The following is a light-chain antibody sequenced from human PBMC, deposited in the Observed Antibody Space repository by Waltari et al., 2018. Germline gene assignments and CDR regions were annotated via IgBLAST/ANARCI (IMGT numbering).Light chain of an antibody. Sequence: QSALTQPASVSGSPGQSITISCTGTSSDVGGYNYVSWYQQYPGKAPKLMIYDVSKRPFGVSNRFSGAKSGNTASLTISGLQAEDEAEYYCCSYAGSRIHVLFGGGTKLTVL. V-gene: IGLV2-23*02. J-gene: IGLJ2*01. CDR1: SSDVGGYNY. CDR3: CSYAGSRIHVL. CDR2: DVS.